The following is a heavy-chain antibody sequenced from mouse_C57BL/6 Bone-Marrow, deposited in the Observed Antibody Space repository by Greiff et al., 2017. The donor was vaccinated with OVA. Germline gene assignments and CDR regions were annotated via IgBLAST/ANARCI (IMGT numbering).Heavy chain of an antibody. CDR2: IYPGDGDT. Sequence: VEPGASVKISCKASGYAFSSSWMNWVKQRPGKGLEWIGRIYPGDGDTNYNGKFKGKATLTADKSSSTAYMQLSSLTSEDSAVYFCAREGNWYYFDYWGQGTTLTVSS. D-gene: IGHD4-1*02. J-gene: IGHJ2*01. CDR3: AREGNWYYFDY. V-gene: IGHV1-82*01. CDR1: GYAFSSSW.